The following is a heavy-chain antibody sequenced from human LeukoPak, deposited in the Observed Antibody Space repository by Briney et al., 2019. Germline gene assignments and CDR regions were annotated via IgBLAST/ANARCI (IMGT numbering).Heavy chain of an antibody. J-gene: IGHJ4*02. V-gene: IGHV4-59*08. CDR3: ARQPGYSSGWVDY. CDR1: GGSISSYY. Sequence: SETLSLTCTVSGGSISSYYWSWIRQPPGKGLEWIGYIYYSGSTNYNPSLKSRVTISVDTSKNQFSLKLSSVTAADTAVYYCARQPGYSSGWVDYWGQGTLVTASS. CDR2: IYYSGST. D-gene: IGHD6-19*01.